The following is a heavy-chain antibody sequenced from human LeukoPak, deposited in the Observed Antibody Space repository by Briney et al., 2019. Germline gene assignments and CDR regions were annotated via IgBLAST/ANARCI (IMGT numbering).Heavy chain of an antibody. CDR2: IYSGGST. Sequence: PGGSLRLSCAASGFTFSDYYMSWVRQAPGKGLEWVSVIYSGGSTYYADSVKGRFTISRDNSKNTLYLQMNSLRAEDTAVYYCARDWEAADYYYGMDVWGQGTTVTVSS. V-gene: IGHV3-66*01. D-gene: IGHD6-25*01. J-gene: IGHJ6*02. CDR1: GFTFSDYY. CDR3: ARDWEAADYYYGMDV.